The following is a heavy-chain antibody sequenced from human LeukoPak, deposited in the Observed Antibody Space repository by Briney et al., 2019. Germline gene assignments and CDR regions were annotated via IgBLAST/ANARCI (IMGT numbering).Heavy chain of an antibody. CDR1: GFTVSSNY. CDR2: IYSGGST. D-gene: IGHD3-22*01. V-gene: IGHV3-53*01. Sequence: GGPLRLSCATSGFTVSSNYMSWVRQAPGKGLEWVSVIYSGGSTYYADFVKGRFTISTDNSKNTLYLQMNSLRAEDTAVYYCASLYDSSTSEPNYWGQGTLVTVSS. CDR3: ASLYDSSTSEPNY. J-gene: IGHJ4*02.